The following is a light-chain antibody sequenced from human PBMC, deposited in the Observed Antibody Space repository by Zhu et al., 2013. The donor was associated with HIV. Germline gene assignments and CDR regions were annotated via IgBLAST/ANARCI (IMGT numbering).Light chain of an antibody. J-gene: IGKJ4*01. CDR3: LQHDTYPLT. V-gene: IGKV1-9*01. CDR1: QRISNF. CDR2: MTS. Sequence: DIQLTQSPSFLSASVGDRVSITCRASQRISNFLAWYHQKPGKAPDLLIYMTSTLQTGVPSRFSGSGSGTEFTLTISSLQPEDFATYYCLQHDTYPLTFGGGTRVEMK.